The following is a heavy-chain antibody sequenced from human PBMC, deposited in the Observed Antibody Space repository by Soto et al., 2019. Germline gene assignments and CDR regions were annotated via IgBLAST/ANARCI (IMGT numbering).Heavy chain of an antibody. CDR3: ARDDYGDYDNYYYYGMDV. CDR1: GFTFSSYS. Sequence: EVQLVESGGGLVKPGGSLRLSCAASGFTFSSYSMNWVRQAPGKGLEWVSSISSSSSYIYYADSVKGRFTISRDNAKNSLYLQMTSLRAEDTAVYYCARDDYGDYDNYYYYGMDVWGQGTTVTVSS. D-gene: IGHD4-17*01. J-gene: IGHJ6*02. CDR2: ISSSSSYI. V-gene: IGHV3-21*01.